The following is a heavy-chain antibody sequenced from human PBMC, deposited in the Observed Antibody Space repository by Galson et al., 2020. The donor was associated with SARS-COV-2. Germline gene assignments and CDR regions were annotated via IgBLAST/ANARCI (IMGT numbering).Heavy chain of an antibody. CDR1: GGSISSGSYY. D-gene: IGHD2-15*01. V-gene: IGHV4-61*02. CDR3: ARGGCSGGSCYFLDAFDI. CDR2: IYTSGST. Sequence: SETLSLTCTVSGGSISSGSYYWSWIRQPAGKGLEWIGRIYTSGSTNYNPSLKSRVTISVDTSKNQFSLKLSSVTAADTAVYYCARGGCSGGSCYFLDAFDIWGQGTMVTVSS. J-gene: IGHJ3*02.